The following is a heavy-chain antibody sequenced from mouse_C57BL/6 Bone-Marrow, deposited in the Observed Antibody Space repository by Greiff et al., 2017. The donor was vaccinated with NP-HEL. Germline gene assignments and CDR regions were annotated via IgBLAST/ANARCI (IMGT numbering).Heavy chain of an antibody. V-gene: IGHV3-6*01. CDR3: ARDRGWLLPAWFAY. CDR1: GYSITSGYY. Sequence: DVKLVESGPGLVKPSQSLSLTCSVTGYSITSGYYWNWIRQFPGNKLEWMGYISYDGRNNYNPSLKNRISITRDTSKNQFFLKLNSVTTEDTATYYCARDRGWLLPAWFAYWGQGTLVTVSA. CDR2: ISYDGRN. D-gene: IGHD2-3*01. J-gene: IGHJ3*01.